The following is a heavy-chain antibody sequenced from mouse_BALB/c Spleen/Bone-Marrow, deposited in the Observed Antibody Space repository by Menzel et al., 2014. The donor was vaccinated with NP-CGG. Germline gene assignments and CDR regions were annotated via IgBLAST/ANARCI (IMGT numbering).Heavy chain of an antibody. Sequence: VQLQQSGAELVRPGTSVKVSCKASGYAFTNYLIKWVKQRPGQGLEWIGVIDPRSGGTDYNEKFKGKAPLTADKSSSTAHMQLNSLTSGDSAVYFCARGGITTVVPYSMDYWGQGTSVTVSS. CDR3: ARGGITTVVPYSMDY. CDR2: IDPRSGGT. J-gene: IGHJ4*01. CDR1: GYAFTNYL. D-gene: IGHD1-1*01. V-gene: IGHV1-54*03.